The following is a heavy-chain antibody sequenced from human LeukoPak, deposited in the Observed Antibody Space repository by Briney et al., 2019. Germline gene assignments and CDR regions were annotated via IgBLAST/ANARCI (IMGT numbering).Heavy chain of an antibody. V-gene: IGHV3-30-3*01. D-gene: IGHD2-15*01. J-gene: IGHJ4*02. Sequence: GGSLRLSCAASGFTFSSYAMHWVRQAPGKGLEWVAVISYDGSNKYCADSVKGRFTISRDNSKNTLYLQMSSLRAEDTAVYYCARAGYRYCSGGSCPYYFDYWGQGTLVTVSS. CDR1: GFTFSSYA. CDR3: ARAGYRYCSGGSCPYYFDY. CDR2: ISYDGSNK.